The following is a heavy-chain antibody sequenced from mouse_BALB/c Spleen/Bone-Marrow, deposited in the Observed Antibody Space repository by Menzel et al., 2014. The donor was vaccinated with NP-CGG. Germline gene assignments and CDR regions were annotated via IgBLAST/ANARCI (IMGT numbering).Heavy chain of an antibody. J-gene: IGHJ4*01. V-gene: IGHV1-69*02. CDR1: GYTSTSYW. CDR3: ARALGDGYYYAMDY. D-gene: IGHD2-3*01. Sequence: QVQLKQSGAELVKPGPPVKLSCKASGYTSTSYWMTWVKQRPGRGLEWIGRIDPSDSETHYNQEFKDKATLTVDKSSSTAYIQLSSLTSEDSAVYYRARALGDGYYYAMDYWGQGTSVTVSS. CDR2: IDPSDSET.